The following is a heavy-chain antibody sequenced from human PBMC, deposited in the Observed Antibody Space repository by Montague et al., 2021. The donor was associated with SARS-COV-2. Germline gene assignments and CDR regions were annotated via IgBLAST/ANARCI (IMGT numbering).Heavy chain of an antibody. J-gene: IGHJ4*02. D-gene: IGHD3-22*01. CDR3: ARGRQHFNMIVVVMTGGEYYLDY. Sequence: SETLSLTCAVYGGSFSDNYWSWIRKPPGKGLEWIGEINHRGTSNYHPSPKSRVSISVDTSKNQFFLYLRSVTAADTSVYYCARGRQHFNMIVVVMTGGEYYLDYWGQGPRSTASS. CDR2: INHRGTS. CDR1: GGSFSDNY. V-gene: IGHV4-34*01.